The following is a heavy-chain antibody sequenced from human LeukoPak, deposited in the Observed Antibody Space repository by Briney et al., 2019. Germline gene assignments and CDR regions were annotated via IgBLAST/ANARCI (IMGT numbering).Heavy chain of an antibody. Sequence: PSETLSLTCTVSGGSISSGDYYWSWIRQPPGKGLEWIGYIYYSGSTYYNPSLKSRVTISVDTSKNQFSLKLSPVTAADTAVYYCARDFWSGYGAFDIWGQGTMVTVSS. J-gene: IGHJ3*02. V-gene: IGHV4-30-4*08. CDR2: IYYSGST. CDR1: GGSISSGDYY. CDR3: ARDFWSGYGAFDI. D-gene: IGHD3-3*01.